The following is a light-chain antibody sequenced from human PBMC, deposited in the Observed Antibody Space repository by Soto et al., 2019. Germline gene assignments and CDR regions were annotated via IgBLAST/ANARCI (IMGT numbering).Light chain of an antibody. CDR3: SSYRSSSPGV. Sequence: QSALTQPASVSGSPGQSITISCTGTSSDVGGYNYVSWYQQHPGKAPKLMIYEVSNRPSGVSNRFSGSKSGNTASLTISGLQAVDEADYYCSSYRSSSPGVFGGGTKLTVL. J-gene: IGLJ3*02. V-gene: IGLV2-14*01. CDR2: EVS. CDR1: SSDVGGYNY.